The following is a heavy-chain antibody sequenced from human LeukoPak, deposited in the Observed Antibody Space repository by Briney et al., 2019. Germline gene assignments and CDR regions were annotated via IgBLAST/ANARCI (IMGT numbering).Heavy chain of an antibody. J-gene: IGHJ4*02. CDR3: ARDGTYYDFWSGYSPYYFDY. CDR2: IIPIFGTA. V-gene: IGHV1-69*13. Sequence: ASVKVSCTASGGTFSSYAISWVRQAPGQGLEWMGGIIPIFGTANYAQKFQGRVTITADESTSTAYMELSSLRSEDTAVYYCARDGTYYDFWSGYSPYYFDYWGQGTLVTVSS. CDR1: GGTFSSYA. D-gene: IGHD3-3*01.